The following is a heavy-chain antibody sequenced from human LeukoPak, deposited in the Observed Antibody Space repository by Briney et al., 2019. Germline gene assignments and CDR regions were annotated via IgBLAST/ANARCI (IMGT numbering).Heavy chain of an antibody. CDR3: ARGYSSWDHYDY. D-gene: IGHD6-13*01. CDR1: GYTFTRYD. V-gene: IGHV1-8*03. J-gene: IGHJ4*02. Sequence: ASVKVSCKASGYTFTRYDINWVRQATGQGLEWMGWMNPNSGNTGYAQKFQGRVTITRNTSISTAYMELSSLRSEDTAVYYCARGYSSWDHYDYWGQGTLVTVSS. CDR2: MNPNSGNT.